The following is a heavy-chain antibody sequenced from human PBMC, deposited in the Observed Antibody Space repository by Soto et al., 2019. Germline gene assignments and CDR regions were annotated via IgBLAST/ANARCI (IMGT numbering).Heavy chain of an antibody. CDR2: IYYSGST. D-gene: IGHD1-26*01. CDR1: GGSINNYY. CDR3: ALRYGGYFYY. Sequence: QVQLQESGPGLVKPSETLSLTCTVSGGSINNYYWSWIRQPPGKGLEWIGYIYYSGSTNYNPSLKILITISADTSKNQFSLKLSFVTAAVAAVYYCALRYGGYFYYWGQGTLVTVSS. V-gene: IGHV4-59*03. J-gene: IGHJ4*02.